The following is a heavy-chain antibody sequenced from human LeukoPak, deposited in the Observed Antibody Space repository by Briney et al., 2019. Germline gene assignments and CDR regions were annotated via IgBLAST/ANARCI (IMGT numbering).Heavy chain of an antibody. CDR3: ARTYYDFWSGYYSHEGNPFDY. CDR1: GFTVNNNY. Sequence: GGSLRLSCAASGFTVNNNYMSWVRQAPGKGLEWVSVIYSGGRTHYADSVKGRFIISRENSKNTLYLQMNSLRAEDTAVYYCARTYYDFWSGYYSHEGNPFDYWGQGTLVTVSS. V-gene: IGHV3-53*01. D-gene: IGHD3-3*01. J-gene: IGHJ4*02. CDR2: IYSGGRT.